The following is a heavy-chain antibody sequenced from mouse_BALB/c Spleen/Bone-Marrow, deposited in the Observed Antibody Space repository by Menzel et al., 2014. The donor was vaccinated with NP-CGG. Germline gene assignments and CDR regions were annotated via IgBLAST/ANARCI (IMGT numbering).Heavy chain of an antibody. Sequence: EVKLQESGGGLVQPGGSMKLSCVASGFTFSNYWMNWVRQSPEKGLEWVAEIRLKSNNYATHYAESVKGRFTISRDDSKSSVYLQMNNLRAEDTGIYNCTRGSDYWGQGTTLTVSS. CDR1: GFTFSNYW. D-gene: IGHD1-1*01. CDR2: IRLKSNNYAT. J-gene: IGHJ2*01. V-gene: IGHV6-6*02. CDR3: TRGSDY.